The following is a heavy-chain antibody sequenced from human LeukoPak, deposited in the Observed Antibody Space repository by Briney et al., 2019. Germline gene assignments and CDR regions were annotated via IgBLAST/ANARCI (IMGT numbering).Heavy chain of an antibody. J-gene: IGHJ4*02. CDR3: ARGRGGVVVTIDY. D-gene: IGHD3-22*01. Sequence: SETLSLTCPVSGGSISSYYWSWIRQPAGKGLEWIGRIYARGSTNYNPSLKRRVTLSVDTSKNQFSLKLSSVTAADTAVYYWARGRGGVVVTIDYWGQGTLVTVSS. CDR1: GGSISSYY. CDR2: IYARGST. V-gene: IGHV4-4*07.